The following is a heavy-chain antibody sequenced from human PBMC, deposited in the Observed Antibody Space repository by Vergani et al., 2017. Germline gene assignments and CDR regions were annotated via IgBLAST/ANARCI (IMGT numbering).Heavy chain of an antibody. CDR2: INSDGTRT. D-gene: IGHD1-26*01. Sequence: EVQLLESGGGLVQPGGSLRLSCEASGFSFPGYAMSWVRQAPGKGLEWVSRINSDGTRTIYAASVKGRFTISRDNAKNTVNLEMNSLKSEDTAVYYCARGHPVGSYWGQGTLVTVSS. V-gene: IGHV3-74*02. CDR3: ARGHPVGSY. J-gene: IGHJ4*02. CDR1: GFSFPGYA.